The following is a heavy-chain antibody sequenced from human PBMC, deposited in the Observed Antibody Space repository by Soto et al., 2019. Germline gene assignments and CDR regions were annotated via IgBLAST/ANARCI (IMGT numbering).Heavy chain of an antibody. CDR3: ALSFSQTNIDV. J-gene: IGHJ6*01. CDR1: GYTFTGYY. Sequence: ASVKVSCKASGYTFTGYYLHWVRQAPGQGLEWMGYINPDSGRTRYAQKFQGAVTMTRDTSITTAYLEVSSLKYDDSAIFYCALSFSQTNIDVWGQGTTVTVSS. CDR2: INPDSGRT. V-gene: IGHV1-2*02.